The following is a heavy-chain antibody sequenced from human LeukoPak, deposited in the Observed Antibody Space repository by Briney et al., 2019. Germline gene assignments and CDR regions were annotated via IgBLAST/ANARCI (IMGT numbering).Heavy chain of an antibody. CDR3: AKDQMVRGVIIGAWFDY. D-gene: IGHD3-10*01. V-gene: IGHV3-23*01. Sequence: AGGSLRLSCAASGFTFSSYAMSWVRQAPGKGLEWVSAISGSGGSTYYADSVKGRFTISRDNSKNTLYLQMNSLRAEDTAVYYCAKDQMVRGVIIGAWFDYWGQGTLVTVSS. CDR1: GFTFSSYA. J-gene: IGHJ4*02. CDR2: ISGSGGST.